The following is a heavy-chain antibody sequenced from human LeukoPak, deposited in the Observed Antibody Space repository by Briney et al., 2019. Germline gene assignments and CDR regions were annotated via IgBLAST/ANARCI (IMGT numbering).Heavy chain of an antibody. J-gene: IGHJ5*02. Sequence: GGSLRLSCVASGFTFSNHVMDWVRQAPGKGLEWVSGISSGGGGTYYADSVKGRFTISRDNSKNTLYLQMNSLRAEDTAVYYCAKENLLPSAGTLGSWGQGTLVTVSS. CDR1: GFTFSNHV. CDR3: AKENLLPSAGTLGS. D-gene: IGHD6-19*01. CDR2: ISSGGGGT. V-gene: IGHV3-23*01.